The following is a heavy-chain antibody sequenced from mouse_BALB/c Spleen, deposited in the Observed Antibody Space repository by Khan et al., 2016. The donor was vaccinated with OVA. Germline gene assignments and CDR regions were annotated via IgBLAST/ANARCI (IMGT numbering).Heavy chain of an antibody. CDR1: GYTFTEYT. CDR3: ARDAGRY. J-gene: IGHJ4*01. Sequence: DVKLQESGPELVKPGASVKISCKTSGYTFTEYTLHWVKQSHGKSLEWIGVINPQNGVTSYNQKFKGKATLTVDKSSSTAYMEFRSLTSEDSAVYYCARDAGRYWGQGTSVTVSS. CDR2: INPQNGVT. V-gene: IGHV1-18*01. D-gene: IGHD3-3*01.